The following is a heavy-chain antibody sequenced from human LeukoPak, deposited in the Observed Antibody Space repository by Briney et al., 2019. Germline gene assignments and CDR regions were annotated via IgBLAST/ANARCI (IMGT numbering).Heavy chain of an antibody. CDR3: ARHASVDGNWPRPLDY. D-gene: IGHD6-19*01. CDR2: IYYSGSS. V-gene: IGHV4-39*01. Sequence: PSETLSLTCTVSVGSISSSPYYWGWIRQPPGKGLEWIGNIYYSGSSYYSPSLMPHLNIHVDTSNIQFSLKLTSVTPAGAAVYYCARHASVDGNWPRPLDYWGQGSLVTVSS. J-gene: IGHJ4*02. CDR1: VGSISSSPYY.